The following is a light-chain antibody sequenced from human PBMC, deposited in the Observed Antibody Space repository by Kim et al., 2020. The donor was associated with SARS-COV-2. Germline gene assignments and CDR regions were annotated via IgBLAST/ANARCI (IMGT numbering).Light chain of an antibody. J-gene: IGKJ5*01. CDR3: QQYDSLPLT. CDR1: QDMSHY. V-gene: IGKV1-33*01. Sequence: ASVGDRVTITCQASQDMSHYLNWYQQKSGKAPKLLIYDASNLETGVPSRFSGSGSGTDFTLTISSLQPEDIATYYCQQYDSLPLTFGQGTRLEIK. CDR2: DAS.